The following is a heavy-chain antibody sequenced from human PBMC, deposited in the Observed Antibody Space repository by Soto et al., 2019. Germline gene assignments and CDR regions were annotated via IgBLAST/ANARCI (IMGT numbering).Heavy chain of an antibody. J-gene: IGHJ4*02. V-gene: IGHV3-30-3*01. Sequence: QVQLVGSGGGVVQPGTSLRLSCAASGFIFSSYAMHWVRQAPGKGLEWVAVIAYDGTVIYYADSVKGRFTISRDNSKNPLSLKMNILTTEDTAVYYCARGLRSCSGDTCLPFDFWGQGTVVTVSS. CDR2: IAYDGTVI. CDR3: ARGLRSCSGDTCLPFDF. CDR1: GFIFSSYA. D-gene: IGHD2-15*01.